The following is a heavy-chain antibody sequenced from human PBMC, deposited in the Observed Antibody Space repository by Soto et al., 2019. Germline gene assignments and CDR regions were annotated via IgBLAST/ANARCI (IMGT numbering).Heavy chain of an antibody. Sequence: GGSLRLSCAASGFTFSSYAMSWVRQAPGKGLEWVSAISGSGGSTYYADSVKGRFTISRDNSKNTLYLQMNSLRAEDTAVYYCAKDQLGYSSGCWVAWGQGTLVTVSS. V-gene: IGHV3-23*01. CDR1: GFTFSSYA. J-gene: IGHJ5*02. CDR2: ISGSGGST. CDR3: AKDQLGYSSGCWVA. D-gene: IGHD6-19*01.